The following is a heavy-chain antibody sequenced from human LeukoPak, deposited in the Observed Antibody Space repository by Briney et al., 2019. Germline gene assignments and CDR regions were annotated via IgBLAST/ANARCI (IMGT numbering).Heavy chain of an antibody. CDR3: ARDDYDFWSGYPALDY. Sequence: GRSLRLSCAASGFTFSSYGMHWVRQAPGKGLEWVSSISSSSSYIYYADSVKGRFTISRDNAKNSLYLQMNSLRAEDTAVYYFARDDYDFWSGYPALDYWGQGTLVTVSS. J-gene: IGHJ4*02. D-gene: IGHD3-3*01. CDR2: ISSSSSYI. CDR1: GFTFSSYG. V-gene: IGHV3-21*01.